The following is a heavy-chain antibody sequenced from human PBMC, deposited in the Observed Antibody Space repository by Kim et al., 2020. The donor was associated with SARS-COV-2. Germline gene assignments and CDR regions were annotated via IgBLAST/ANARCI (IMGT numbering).Heavy chain of an antibody. CDR1: GGSFSGYY. V-gene: IGHV4-34*01. Sequence: SETLSLTCAVYGGSFSGYYWSWIRQPPGKGLEWIGEINHSGSTNYNPYHKSRVTISVDTSKNQFSLKLSSVTAADTAVYYCARARYSSSSYYYYYMDVWGKGTTVTVSS. J-gene: IGHJ6*03. CDR2: INHSGST. D-gene: IGHD6-6*01. CDR3: ARARYSSSSYYYYYMDV.